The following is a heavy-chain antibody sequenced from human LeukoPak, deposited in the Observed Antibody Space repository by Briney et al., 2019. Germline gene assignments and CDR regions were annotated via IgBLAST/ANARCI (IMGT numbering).Heavy chain of an antibody. D-gene: IGHD3-3*01. V-gene: IGHV3-11*01. CDR3: ARERAAADFWSHYYSY. J-gene: IGHJ4*02. CDR2: ISNGGSSI. CDR1: GFTFSDYY. Sequence: GGSLRLSCAASGFTFSDYYMAWIRQAPGKGLEWVSYISNGGSSIYYADSVRGRFTISRDNADNSLYLQMNSLRVEDTAIYYCARERAAADFWSHYYSYWGQGTLVTVSS.